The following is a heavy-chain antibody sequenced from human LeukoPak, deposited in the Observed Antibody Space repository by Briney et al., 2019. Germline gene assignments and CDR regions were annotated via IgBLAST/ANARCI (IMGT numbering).Heavy chain of an antibody. D-gene: IGHD6-19*01. J-gene: IGHJ3*02. CDR2: IYTSGST. V-gene: IGHV4-61*02. Sequence: SETLSLTCTVSGDSISSGDYYWSWIRQPAGKGLEWIGRIYTSGSTNYNPSLKSRVTMSIEMSKNQFSLWLTSVTAADTAVYYCARPYTSDYRGAFDIWGQGTMVTVSS. CDR3: ARPYTSDYRGAFDI. CDR1: GDSISSGDYY.